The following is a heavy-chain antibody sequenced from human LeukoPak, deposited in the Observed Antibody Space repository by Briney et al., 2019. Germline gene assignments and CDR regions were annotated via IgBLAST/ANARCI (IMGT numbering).Heavy chain of an antibody. V-gene: IGHV3-30*18. CDR2: ISYDGSNK. Sequence: TGGSLRLSCAASGFTFSSYGMHWVRQAPGKGLECVAVISYDGSNKYYADSVKGRFTISRDNSKNTLYLQMNSLRAEDTAVYYCAKELAGYSSGWYWFDPWGQGTLVTVSS. J-gene: IGHJ5*02. D-gene: IGHD6-19*01. CDR1: GFTFSSYG. CDR3: AKELAGYSSGWYWFDP.